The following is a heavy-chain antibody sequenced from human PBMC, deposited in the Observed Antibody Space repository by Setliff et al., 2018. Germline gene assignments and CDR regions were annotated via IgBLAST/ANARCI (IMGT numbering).Heavy chain of an antibody. J-gene: IGHJ6*02. CDR1: GASTSSGDFY. CDR2: VYYNGNT. D-gene: IGHD5-18*01. CDR3: ARDRTAYNYGMDV. Sequence: SETLSLTCTVAGASTSSGDFYWSWIRQPPGKGLEWIGYVYYNGNTNYNPSLKSRVTISADTSKNQVSPKLTSATAADTAVYYCARDRTAYNYGMDVWGQGTTVTVSS. V-gene: IGHV4-61*08.